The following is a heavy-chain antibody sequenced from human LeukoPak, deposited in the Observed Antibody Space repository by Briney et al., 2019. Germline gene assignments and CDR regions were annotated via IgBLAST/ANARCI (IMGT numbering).Heavy chain of an antibody. CDR3: ARGVPYASWSGPHYSDY. CDR1: GFTFSSYW. CDR2: IKQDGSQK. J-gene: IGHJ4*02. Sequence: GGSLRPSCAASGFTFSSYWMSWVRQAPGKGLEWVANIKQDGSQKYYVDSVKGRFSISRDNAKNSLYLQMNSLRAEDTAVYYCARGVPYASWSGPHYSDYWGQGTLVTVSS. V-gene: IGHV3-7*01. D-gene: IGHD3-3*01.